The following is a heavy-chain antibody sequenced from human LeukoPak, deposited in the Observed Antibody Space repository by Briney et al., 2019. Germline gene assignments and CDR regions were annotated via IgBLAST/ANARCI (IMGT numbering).Heavy chain of an antibody. V-gene: IGHV3-64D*09. CDR2: ISSNGSST. Sequence: GGSLRLSCSASGLTFSSYAMHWVRQAPGKGLEYVSAISSNGSSTYYADSVKGRFTISRDNSKNTLYLQMSSLRAEDTAVYYCVKRASGSYPDYWGQGTLVTVSS. CDR1: GLTFSSYA. D-gene: IGHD1-26*01. CDR3: VKRASGSYPDY. J-gene: IGHJ4*02.